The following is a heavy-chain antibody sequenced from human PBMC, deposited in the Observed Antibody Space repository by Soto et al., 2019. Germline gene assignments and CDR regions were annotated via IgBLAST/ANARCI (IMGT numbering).Heavy chain of an antibody. CDR3: ARDGIRYYYDSSGYSRPGDYYYGMDV. CDR1: GGSISSGGYY. CDR2: IYYSGST. D-gene: IGHD3-22*01. J-gene: IGHJ6*02. Sequence: SETLSLTCTVSGGSISSGGYYWSWIRQHPGKGLEWIGYIYYSGSTYYNPSLKSRVTISVDTSKNQFSLKLSSVTAADTAVYYCARDGIRYYYDSSGYSRPGDYYYGMDVWGQGTTVTVSS. V-gene: IGHV4-31*03.